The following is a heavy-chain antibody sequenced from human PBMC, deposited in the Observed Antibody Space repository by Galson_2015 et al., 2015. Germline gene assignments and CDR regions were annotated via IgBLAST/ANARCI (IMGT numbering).Heavy chain of an antibody. CDR3: AREKRDCSSTRCSIDFHYYYYMDV. CDR1: GFTFSDYY. D-gene: IGHD2-2*01. V-gene: IGHV3-11*01. J-gene: IGHJ6*03. Sequence: SLRLSCAASGFTFSDYYMSWIRQAPGKGLEWVSSISSSGSTIYYADSVKGRFTISRDNAKKSLYLQMNSLRAEDTALYYCAREKRDCSSTRCSIDFHYYYYMDVWAKGTTVTVS. CDR2: ISSSGSTI.